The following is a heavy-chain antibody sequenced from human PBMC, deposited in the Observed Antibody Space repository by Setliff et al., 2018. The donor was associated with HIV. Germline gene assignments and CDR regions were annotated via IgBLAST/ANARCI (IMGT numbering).Heavy chain of an antibody. CDR1: GFTFSSYS. J-gene: IGHJ5*02. CDR2: ISSSSYV. CDR3: AREGLVAAGLYWFDP. V-gene: IGHV3-21*05. D-gene: IGHD6-13*01. Sequence: GGSLRLSCAASGFTFSSYSMNWVRQAPGKGLEWVSYISSSSYVYYADSVKGRFTISRDNAKNSLFLQMNSLRAEDTAVYYCAREGLVAAGLYWFDPWGQGTLVTVSS.